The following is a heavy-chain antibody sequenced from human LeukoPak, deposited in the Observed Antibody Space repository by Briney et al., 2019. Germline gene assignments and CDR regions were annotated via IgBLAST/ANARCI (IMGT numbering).Heavy chain of an antibody. V-gene: IGHV1-24*01. D-gene: IGHD3-10*01. CDR3: ATDQRGAGLGFRYGSGSYNGMDV. J-gene: IGHJ6*02. Sequence: GASVKVSCKVSGYTLTELSMHWVRQAPGKGLEWMGGFDPEDGETLYAQKFQGRVTMTEDTSTDTAYMELSSLRSEDTAVYYCATDQRGAGLGFRYGSGSYNGMDVWGQGTTDTVSS. CDR1: GYTLTELS. CDR2: FDPEDGET.